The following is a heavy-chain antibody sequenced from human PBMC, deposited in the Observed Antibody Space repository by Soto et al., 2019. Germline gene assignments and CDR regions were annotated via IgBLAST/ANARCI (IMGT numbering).Heavy chain of an antibody. D-gene: IGHD3-3*01. CDR1: GGTFGNSA. CDR2: IVPMFGTA. Sequence: QVQLVQSGAEVKKPGSSVNVSCKTSGGTFGNSAVTWVRQAPGQGLEWLGGIVPMFGTANYAQKFQGRVTFTADESTITAYMELSSLNTDDTAVYYCARDGDPQSAFWSGPLGGGRFDPWGQGTLVTVSS. CDR3: ARDGDPQSAFWSGPLGGGRFDP. J-gene: IGHJ5*02. V-gene: IGHV1-69*12.